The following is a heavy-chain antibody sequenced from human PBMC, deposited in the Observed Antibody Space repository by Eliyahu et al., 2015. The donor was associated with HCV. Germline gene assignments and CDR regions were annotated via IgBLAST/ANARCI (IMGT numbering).Heavy chain of an antibody. CDR3: ARGFVVVPAALNYSFYYGMDV. J-gene: IGHJ6*02. CDR2: IXYDGSKK. Sequence: QVQLVESGGGVVQPGRSLRLSCAASGFXFXSXGXXWVRQAPGKGLEWVALIXYDGSKKYYADSVKGRFTISRDNSKNTLYLQMNSLRADDTAVYYCARGFVVVPAALNYSFYYGMDVWGQGTTVTVSS. V-gene: IGHV3-33*01. D-gene: IGHD2-2*01. CDR1: GFXFXSXG.